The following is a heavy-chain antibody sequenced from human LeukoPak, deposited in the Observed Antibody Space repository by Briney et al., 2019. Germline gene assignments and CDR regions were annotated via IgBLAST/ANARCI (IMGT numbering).Heavy chain of an antibody. V-gene: IGHV4-34*01. D-gene: IGHD3-9*01. CDR1: GGSFSGYY. Sequence: SETLSLTCAVYGGSFSGYYWSWIRQPPGKGLEWIGEINHSGSTNYNPSLKSRVTISVDTSKNQFSLKLSSVTAADTAVYYCARRRYYDMLAGYRYYFDYWGQGTLVTVSS. J-gene: IGHJ4*02. CDR2: INHSGST. CDR3: ARRRYYDMLAGYRYYFDY.